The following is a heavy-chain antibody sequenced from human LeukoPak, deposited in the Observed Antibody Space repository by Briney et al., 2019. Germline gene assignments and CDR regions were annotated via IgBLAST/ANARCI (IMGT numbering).Heavy chain of an antibody. V-gene: IGHV3-23*01. D-gene: IGHD2-15*01. Sequence: GGSLRLSCAASGFTFSSYAMSWVRQAPGKGLEWVSAISGSGSSTYYANSVKGRFTISRDNSKNTLYLQVHSLRAEDTAVYYCASHCSGGSCYFWGQGTLVSVSS. CDR1: GFTFSSYA. CDR2: ISGSGSST. J-gene: IGHJ4*02. CDR3: ASHCSGGSCYF.